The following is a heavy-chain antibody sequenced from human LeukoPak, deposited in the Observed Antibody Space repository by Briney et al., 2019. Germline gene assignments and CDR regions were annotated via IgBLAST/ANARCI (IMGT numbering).Heavy chain of an antibody. D-gene: IGHD6-13*01. CDR3: ARGPADGSSWLPNYYGMDV. Sequence: SETLSLTCTVSGGSISSYYWSWIRQPPGKGLEWIGYIYYSGSTNYNPSLKSRVTISVDTSKNQFSLKLSSVTAADTAVYYCARGPADGSSWLPNYYGMDVWGQGTTVTVSS. CDR2: IYYSGST. V-gene: IGHV4-59*08. J-gene: IGHJ6*02. CDR1: GGSISSYY.